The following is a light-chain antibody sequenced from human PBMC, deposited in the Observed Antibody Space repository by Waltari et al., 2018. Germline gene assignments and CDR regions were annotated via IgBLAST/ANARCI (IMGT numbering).Light chain of an antibody. J-gene: IGKJ4*01. CDR3: QQSKHAPLT. Sequence: RANQYLSDYLNWYKPNPRKAPKILFSAASSLQSGVPSRFSVSGSGTVFTLTISNLQPVDFATYYCQQSKHAPLTFGGGTRVEI. CDR2: AAS. CDR1: QYLSDY. V-gene: IGKV1-39*01.